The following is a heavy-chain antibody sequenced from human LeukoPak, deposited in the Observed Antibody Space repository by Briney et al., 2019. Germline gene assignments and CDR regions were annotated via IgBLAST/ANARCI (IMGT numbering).Heavy chain of an antibody. Sequence: GGSLRLSCAASGFTFSNTWMSWVRQAPGKGLEWVGRIKSKTDGGTTDYAAPVKGRFTISRDDSKNTLYLQMNSLKTEDTAVYYCTTANEYYDYVWGSYRLPDYWGQGTLVTVSS. CDR3: TTANEYYDYVWGSYRLPDY. D-gene: IGHD3-16*02. V-gene: IGHV3-15*01. J-gene: IGHJ4*02. CDR2: IKSKTDGGTT. CDR1: GFTFSNTW.